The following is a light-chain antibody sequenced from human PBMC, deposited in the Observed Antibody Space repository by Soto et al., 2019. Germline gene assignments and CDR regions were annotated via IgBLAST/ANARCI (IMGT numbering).Light chain of an antibody. J-gene: IGLJ3*02. Sequence: QSVLTQPPSVSGAPGQRVTISCTGSSSNIGAGYDVHWYQQLPGTAPKLLTYGNSNRPSGVPDRFSGSKSGTSASLAITGLQAEDEADYYCQSYDSSLSVWVFGGGTKLTVL. CDR2: GNS. CDR3: QSYDSSLSVWV. CDR1: SSNIGAGYD. V-gene: IGLV1-40*01.